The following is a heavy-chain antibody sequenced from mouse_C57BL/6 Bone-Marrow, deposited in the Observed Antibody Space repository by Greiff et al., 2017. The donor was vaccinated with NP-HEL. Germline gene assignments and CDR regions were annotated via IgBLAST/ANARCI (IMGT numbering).Heavy chain of an antibody. J-gene: IGHJ1*03. D-gene: IGHD1-1*01. CDR1: GFTFNTYA. Sequence: EVKLVDSGGGLVQPKGSLKLSCAASGFTFNTYAMHWVRQAPGKGLEWVARIRSKSSNYATYYADSVKDRFTISRDDSQSMLYLQMNNLKTEDTAMYYCVSSDYYGRGYWYFDVWGTGTTVTVSS. CDR3: VSSDYYGRGYWYFDV. CDR2: IRSKSSNYAT. V-gene: IGHV10-3*01.